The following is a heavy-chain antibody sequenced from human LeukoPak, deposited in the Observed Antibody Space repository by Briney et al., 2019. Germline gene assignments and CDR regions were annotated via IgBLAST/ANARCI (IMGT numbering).Heavy chain of an antibody. CDR1: GFTFSSYA. CDR2: ISGSGGST. D-gene: IGHD2-2*01. J-gene: IGHJ4*02. CDR3: AKVIDVVVVPAAGGFGYSSSHYDY. V-gene: IGHV3-23*01. Sequence: GGSLRLSCAASGFTFSSYAMSWVRQAPGKGLEWVSAISGSGGSTYYADSVKGRFTISRDNSKNTLYLQMNSLRAEDTAVYYCAKVIDVVVVPAAGGFGYSSSHYDYWGQGTLVTVSS.